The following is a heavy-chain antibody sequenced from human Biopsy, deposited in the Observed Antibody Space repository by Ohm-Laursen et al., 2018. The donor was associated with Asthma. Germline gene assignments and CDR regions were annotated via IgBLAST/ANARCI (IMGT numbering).Heavy chain of an antibody. CDR1: YGSITGGGYY. CDR3: ARAQDYYDSRGYYRSLDY. V-gene: IGHV4-31*03. J-gene: IGHJ4*02. CDR2: IYYSGST. Sequence: SQTLSLTCTVSYGSITGGGYYWTWIRQHPGKGLEWIGFIYYSGSTYYNPSLKSRVSISIDTSKNQFSLKLSSVTAADTAVYYCARAQDYYDSRGYYRSLDYWGQGTLVTVSS. D-gene: IGHD3-22*01.